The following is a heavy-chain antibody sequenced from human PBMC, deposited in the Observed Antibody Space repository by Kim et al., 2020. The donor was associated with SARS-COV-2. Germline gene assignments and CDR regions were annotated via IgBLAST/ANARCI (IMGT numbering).Heavy chain of an antibody. D-gene: IGHD6-19*01. J-gene: IGHJ4*02. CDR3: ARLPDISGWPFDY. Sequence: SETLSLTCTVSGGSLNGYFWTWIRQSPEKGLEWIGDIRYTGRTEYNPSLKSRVTMSLDTSKNQFSLKVTSVAPADTAVYYCARLPDISGWPFDYWGQGTLVTVSS. CDR1: GGSLNGYF. CDR2: IRYTGRT. V-gene: IGHV4-59*13.